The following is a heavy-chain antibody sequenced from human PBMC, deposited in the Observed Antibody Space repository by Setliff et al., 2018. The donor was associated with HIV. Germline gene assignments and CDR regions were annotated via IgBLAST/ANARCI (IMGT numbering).Heavy chain of an antibody. D-gene: IGHD3-10*01. V-gene: IGHV3-66*02. CDR1: GFTVSGSY. J-gene: IGHJ4*02. CDR3: ARLRPYNSALDY. CDR2: IYSDGST. Sequence: GGSLRLSCTASGFTVSGSYMSWVRQAPGKGLEWVSTIYSDGSTYHADSVKGRFTLSRDNSENALFLQMNSLRPEDTAVYYCARLRPYNSALDYWGQGTLVTVSS.